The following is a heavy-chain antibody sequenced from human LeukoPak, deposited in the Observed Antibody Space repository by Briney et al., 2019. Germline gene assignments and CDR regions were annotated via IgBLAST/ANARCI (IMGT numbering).Heavy chain of an antibody. Sequence: GGSLRLSCAAYGFTFSSYAMSWVRQAPGKGLEWVSAISGSGGSTYYADSVKGRFTISRGNSKNTLYLQMNSLRAEDTAVYYCAKGVAVAGTWLDYWGQGTLVTVSS. J-gene: IGHJ4*02. V-gene: IGHV3-23*01. D-gene: IGHD6-19*01. CDR1: GFTFSSYA. CDR2: ISGSGGST. CDR3: AKGVAVAGTWLDY.